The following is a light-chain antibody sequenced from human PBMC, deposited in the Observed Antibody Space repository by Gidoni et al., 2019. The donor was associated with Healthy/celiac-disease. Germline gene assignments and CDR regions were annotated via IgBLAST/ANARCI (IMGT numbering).Light chain of an antibody. Sequence: EIVLTQSPPTLSVYTGERTSLSCRASKRVSSNLAWYQQKPGQAPRLLIYGASTRATGIPARFSGSGSATEFTLTISSLQSEDFAVYYCQQYNNWPPNTFGQGTRLEIK. V-gene: IGKV3-15*01. CDR1: KRVSSN. CDR2: GAS. J-gene: IGKJ5*01. CDR3: QQYNNWPPNT.